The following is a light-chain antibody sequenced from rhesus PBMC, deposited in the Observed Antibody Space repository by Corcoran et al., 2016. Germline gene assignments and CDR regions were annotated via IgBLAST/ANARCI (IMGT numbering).Light chain of an antibody. J-gene: IGKJ1*01. Sequence: ETVVTQSPATLSLSPGETATLSCRASRIVGRYLAWYQQNPGQAPRLLIYGASNRSTGIPDRFSGSGAGTDFTLSISSLEPEDVGLYYCQQYNDLLWTFGQGTRVEIK. CDR1: RIVGRY. CDR2: GAS. CDR3: QQYNDLLWT. V-gene: IGKV3-24*04.